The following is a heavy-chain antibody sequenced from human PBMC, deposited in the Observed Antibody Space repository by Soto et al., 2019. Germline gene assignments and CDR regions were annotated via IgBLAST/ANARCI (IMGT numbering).Heavy chain of an antibody. J-gene: IGHJ5*02. V-gene: IGHV1-69*06. CDR2: IIPIFGTA. CDR1: GGTFSSYA. Sequence: SVKVSCKASGGTFSSYAISWVRQAPGQGLEWMGGIIPIFGTANYAQKFQGRVTITADKSTSTAYMELSSLRSEDTAVYYCARDPGSGSYYTGKNNYNWFDPWGQGTLVTVSS. D-gene: IGHD3-10*01. CDR3: ARDPGSGSYYTGKNNYNWFDP.